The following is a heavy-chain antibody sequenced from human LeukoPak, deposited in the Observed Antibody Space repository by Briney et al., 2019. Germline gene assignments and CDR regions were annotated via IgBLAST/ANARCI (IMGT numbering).Heavy chain of an antibody. CDR1: GYTFTSYY. D-gene: IGHD4-17*01. CDR2: INPNSGGT. J-gene: IGHJ4*02. V-gene: IGHV1-2*02. CDR3: ARDLGPPSHDYGDYVGY. Sequence: GASVKVSCKASGYTFTSYYVHWVRQAPGQGLEWMGWINPNSGGTNYAQKFQGRVTMTRDTSISTAYMELSRLRSDDTAVYYCARDLGPPSHDYGDYVGYWGQGTLVTVSS.